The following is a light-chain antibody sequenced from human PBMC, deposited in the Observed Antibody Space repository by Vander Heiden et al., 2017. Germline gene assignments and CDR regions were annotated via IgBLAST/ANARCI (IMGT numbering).Light chain of an antibody. J-gene: IGKJ4*01. CDR1: QSVSSSY. CDR3: QQYGSSPLT. V-gene: IGKV3-20*01. Sequence: IVLTQSPGTLPLSPGERATRSCRASQSVSSSYLAWYQQKPGQAPRLHIYGASSRATGIPDRFSGSGSGTGFTLTISRLEPEDFAVYYCQQYGSSPLTFGGGTKVEIK. CDR2: GAS.